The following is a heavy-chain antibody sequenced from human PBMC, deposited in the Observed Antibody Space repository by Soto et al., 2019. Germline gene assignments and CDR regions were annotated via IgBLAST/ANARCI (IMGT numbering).Heavy chain of an antibody. V-gene: IGHV1-3*01. CDR1: GYTFTSYA. CDR2: INAGNGNT. Sequence: GASVKVSCKASGYTFTSYAMHWVRQAPGQRLEWMGWINAGNGNTKYSQKFQGRVTITRDTSASTAYMELSSLRSEDTAVYYCAREDSTGPSFDYWGQGTLVTVSS. CDR3: AREDSTGPSFDY. J-gene: IGHJ4*02. D-gene: IGHD4-17*01.